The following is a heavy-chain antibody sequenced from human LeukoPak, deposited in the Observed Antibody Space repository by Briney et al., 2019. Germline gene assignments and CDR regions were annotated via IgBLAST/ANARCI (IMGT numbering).Heavy chain of an antibody. Sequence: HAGGSLRLSCAASGFTFSSYDMHWVRQATGKGLEWVSAIGTAGDTYYPGSVKGRFTISRENAKNSLYLQMNSLRAGDTAVYYCARQTTVGGLDYWGQGTLVTVSS. CDR2: IGTAGDT. CDR1: GFTFSSYD. V-gene: IGHV3-13*01. J-gene: IGHJ4*02. D-gene: IGHD4-11*01. CDR3: ARQTTVGGLDY.